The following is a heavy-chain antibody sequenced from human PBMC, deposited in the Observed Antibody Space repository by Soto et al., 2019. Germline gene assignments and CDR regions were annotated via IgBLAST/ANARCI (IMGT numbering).Heavy chain of an antibody. CDR3: ARDPAKKGRNYYYYGMDV. Sequence: PGGSLRLSCAASGFTFSSYWMHWVRQAPGKGLVWVSRINSDGSSTSYADSVKGRFTISRDNAKNTLYLQMNSLRAEDTAVYYCARDPAKKGRNYYYYGMDVWGQGTTVTVSS. V-gene: IGHV3-74*01. CDR2: INSDGSST. CDR1: GFTFSSYW. J-gene: IGHJ6*02.